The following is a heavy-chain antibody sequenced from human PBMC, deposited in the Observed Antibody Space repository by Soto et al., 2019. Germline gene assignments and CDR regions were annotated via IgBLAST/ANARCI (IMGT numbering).Heavy chain of an antibody. CDR3: ARADCTGADCYSWPFNYGVDV. D-gene: IGHD2-15*01. CDR1: GFTFNTYG. J-gene: IGHJ6*02. V-gene: IGHV3-33*08. CDR2: IWYDGSNK. Sequence: QVQLVESGGGVVQPGGSLRLSCTTSGFTFNTYGMHWVRQAPGKGLEWVAIIWYDGSNKYYADSVKGRFTISRDNSRNTLYLQMNSLRAEDTALYYCARADCTGADCYSWPFNYGVDVWGQGTTVTVSS.